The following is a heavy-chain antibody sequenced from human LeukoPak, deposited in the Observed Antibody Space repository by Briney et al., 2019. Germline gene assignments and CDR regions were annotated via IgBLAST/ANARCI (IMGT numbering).Heavy chain of an antibody. CDR3: ARRLAARPTWFDP. J-gene: IGHJ5*02. CDR1: GGSISSATYY. V-gene: IGHV4-31*03. CDR2: ISYSGST. D-gene: IGHD6-6*01. Sequence: PSETLSLTCTVSGGSISSATYYWSWIRQHPGKGLEYIGYISYSGSTYYNPSLKSRLTISVDTSKNQFSLKLSSVTVADTAVYYCARRLAARPTWFDPWGQGTLVTVSS.